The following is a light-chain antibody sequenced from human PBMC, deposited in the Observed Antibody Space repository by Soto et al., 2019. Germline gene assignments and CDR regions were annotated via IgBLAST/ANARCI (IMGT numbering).Light chain of an antibody. Sequence: SYELTQPPSVSVSPGQTANITCSGNTLGSKFVFWYQQKAGQSPMVVIYEDTKRPSGIPERFSGSNSGNTATLTISGTQAMDEVDFYCQAWDSGTVVFGGGTKLTVL. CDR3: QAWDSGTVV. CDR1: TLGSKF. CDR2: EDT. J-gene: IGLJ2*01. V-gene: IGLV3-1*01.